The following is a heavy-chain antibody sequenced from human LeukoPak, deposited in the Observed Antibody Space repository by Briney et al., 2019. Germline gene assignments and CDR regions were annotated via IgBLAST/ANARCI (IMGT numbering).Heavy chain of an antibody. J-gene: IGHJ4*02. D-gene: IGHD2-15*01. CDR2: IYYSGST. CDR3: ARAERIEASFDY. V-gene: IGHV4-30-4*01. CDR1: GGSISSGDYY. Sequence: PSQTLSLTCTVSGGSISSGDYYWSWIRQPPGKGPEWIGYIYYSGSTYYNPSLKSRVTISVDTSKNQFSLKLSSVTAADTAVYYCARAERIEASFDYWGQGTLVTVSS.